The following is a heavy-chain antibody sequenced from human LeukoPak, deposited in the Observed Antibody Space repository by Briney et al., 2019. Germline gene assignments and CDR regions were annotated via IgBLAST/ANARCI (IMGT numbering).Heavy chain of an antibody. J-gene: IGHJ4*02. CDR1: GASVSNYY. Sequence: KPSETLSLTCTVSGASVSNYYWSWIRQPAGKGLEWIGRIYIGGSANYNPSLQSRISMSVDTSKNQFSLRLKSVTAADTAVYYCARQPIGPYYFDYWGQGTLVTVSS. V-gene: IGHV4-4*07. D-gene: IGHD1-14*01. CDR2: IYIGGSA. CDR3: ARQPIGPYYFDY.